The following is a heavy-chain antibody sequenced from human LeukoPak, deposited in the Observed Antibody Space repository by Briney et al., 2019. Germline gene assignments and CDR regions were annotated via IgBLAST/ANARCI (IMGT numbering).Heavy chain of an antibody. CDR2: INHSGST. D-gene: IGHD3-10*01. CDR3: ASRNTLLWFGELVEV. V-gene: IGHV4-39*07. CDR1: GGSINSGDYY. Sequence: SETLSLTCTVSGGSINSGDYYWVWIRQPPGKGLEWIGEINHSGSTNYNPSLKSRVTISVDTSKNQFSLKLSSVTAADTAVYYCASRNTLLWFGELVEVWGQGTLVTVSS. J-gene: IGHJ4*02.